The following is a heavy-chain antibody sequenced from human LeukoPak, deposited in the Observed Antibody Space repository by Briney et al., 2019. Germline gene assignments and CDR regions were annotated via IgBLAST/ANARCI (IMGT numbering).Heavy chain of an antibody. CDR3: GNSIVGTTDYFAY. CDR1: GFTFSTYW. CDR2: IIEDGNKK. V-gene: IGHV3-7*01. Sequence: GGSLRLSCAASGFTFSTYWMSWVRQAPGKGLEWVANIIEDGNKKYYVDSVKGRFTISRAKANNSLYLQMNRLRAEHTAVYYCGNSIVGTTDYFAYGGQGTLVTVS. D-gene: IGHD1-26*01. J-gene: IGHJ4*02.